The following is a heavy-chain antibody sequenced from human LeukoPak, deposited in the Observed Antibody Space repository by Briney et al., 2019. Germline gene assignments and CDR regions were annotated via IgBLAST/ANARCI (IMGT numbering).Heavy chain of an antibody. Sequence: SETLSLTCTVSGGSISSYYWSWIRQPPGKGLEWIGYIYYSGSTNYNPSLKSRVTISVDTSKNQFSLKLSSVTAADTAVYYCASSFCSSTSCYFTPFDPWGQGTLVTVSS. CDR1: GGSISSYY. D-gene: IGHD2-2*01. J-gene: IGHJ5*02. CDR2: IYYSGST. CDR3: ASSFCSSTSCYFTPFDP. V-gene: IGHV4-59*01.